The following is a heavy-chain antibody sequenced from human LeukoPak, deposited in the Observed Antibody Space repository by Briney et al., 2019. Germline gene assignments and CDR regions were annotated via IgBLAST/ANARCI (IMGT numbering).Heavy chain of an antibody. CDR3: ARNRGDPSYFDY. D-gene: IGHD4-17*01. CDR2: ISTSSSYI. Sequence: GGSLRLSCTASGXTFNGYSMNWVRQAPGKGLEWVSSISTSSSYIYYADSVKGRFTISRNNPKNSLYLQMNSLRAEDTAVYYCARNRGDPSYFDYWGQGTLVTVSS. V-gene: IGHV3-21*01. CDR1: GXTFNGYS. J-gene: IGHJ4*02.